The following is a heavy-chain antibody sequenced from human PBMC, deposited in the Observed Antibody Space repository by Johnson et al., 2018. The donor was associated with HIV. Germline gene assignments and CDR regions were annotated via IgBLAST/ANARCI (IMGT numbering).Heavy chain of an antibody. CDR1: GFTFSDYY. CDR2: ISYDGSNK. V-gene: IGHV3-30*18. D-gene: IGHD1-1*01. J-gene: IGHJ3*02. Sequence: QVQLVESGGGVVQPGGSLRLSCAASGFTFSDYYMSWIRQAPGKGLEWVAVISYDGSNKYYADSVKGRFTISRDNSKNTLYLQMNSLRAEDTAVYYCAKATTGSDAFDIWGQGTMVTVSS. CDR3: AKATTGSDAFDI.